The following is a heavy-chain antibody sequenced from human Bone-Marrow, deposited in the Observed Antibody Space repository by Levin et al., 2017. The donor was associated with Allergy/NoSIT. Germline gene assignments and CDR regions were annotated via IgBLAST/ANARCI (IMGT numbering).Heavy chain of an antibody. Sequence: QAGGSLRLSCAASGFTFTSYGMHWVRQAPGKGLEWVAVIWYSGSRQYYGESVKGRFTISRDSSKNTFFLQMNNLTVEDTAVYFCARDIGYEATFYGLDVWGQGTTVTVSS. CDR3: ARDIGYEATFYGLDV. CDR2: IWYSGSRQ. V-gene: IGHV3-33*01. D-gene: IGHD5-12*01. J-gene: IGHJ6*02. CDR1: GFTFTSYG.